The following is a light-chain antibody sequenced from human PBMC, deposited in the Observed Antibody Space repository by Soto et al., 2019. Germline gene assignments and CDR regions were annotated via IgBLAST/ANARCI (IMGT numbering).Light chain of an antibody. CDR1: QSVSSSA. CDR2: AAS. Sequence: EIVLTQSPGTLSLSPGERATLSCRASQSVSSSALAWYQQKPGQAPRRLIYAASSMATGIPDRFSGSGSGTDFTLTISRLEPEDFAVYYCQYYGTSPQTFGQGTKVEIK. CDR3: QYYGTSPQT. V-gene: IGKV3-20*01. J-gene: IGKJ1*01.